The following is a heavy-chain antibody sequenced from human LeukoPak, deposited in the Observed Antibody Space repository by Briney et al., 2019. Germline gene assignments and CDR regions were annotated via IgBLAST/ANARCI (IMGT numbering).Heavy chain of an antibody. CDR3: ARVAGVVVVAATTAFDI. CDR1: GGSISSYY. Sequence: SETLSLTCTASGGSISSYYWSWIRQPPGKGLEWIGYIYYSGSTNYNPSLKSRVTISVDTSKNQFSLKLSSVTAADTAVYYCARVAGVVVVAATTAFDIWGQGTMVTVSS. D-gene: IGHD2-15*01. CDR2: IYYSGST. V-gene: IGHV4-59*01. J-gene: IGHJ3*02.